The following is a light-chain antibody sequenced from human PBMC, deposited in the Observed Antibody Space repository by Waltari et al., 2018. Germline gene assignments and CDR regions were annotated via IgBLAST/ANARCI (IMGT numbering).Light chain of an antibody. Sequence: QTVVTQEPSISVSPGGTVTLTCGLSSGSVSTNYYTSWYQQTPGQAPRPFIYSTDTRYSGVPDRFSGSILGNKAVLTITGAQAHDEADYHCVLYMGGAILFGGGTKLTVL. CDR3: VLYMGGAIL. CDR2: STD. V-gene: IGLV8-61*01. CDR1: SGSVSTNYY. J-gene: IGLJ3*02.